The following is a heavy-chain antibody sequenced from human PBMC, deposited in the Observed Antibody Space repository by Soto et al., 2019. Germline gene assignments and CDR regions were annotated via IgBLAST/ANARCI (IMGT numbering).Heavy chain of an antibody. D-gene: IGHD6-19*01. CDR2: IVVGSGNT. CDR1: GFTFTSSA. Sequence: ASVKVSCKASGFTFTSSAVQWVRQARGQRLEWIGWIVVGSGNTNYAQKFQERVTITRDKSTSTAYMELSSLRSEDTAVYYCAADKLSGWYELDYYYYGMDVWGQGTTVTVSS. CDR3: AADKLSGWYELDYYYYGMDV. J-gene: IGHJ6*02. V-gene: IGHV1-58*01.